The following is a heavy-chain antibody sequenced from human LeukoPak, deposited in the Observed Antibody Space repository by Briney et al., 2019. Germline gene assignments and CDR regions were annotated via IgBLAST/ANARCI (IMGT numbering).Heavy chain of an antibody. J-gene: IGHJ4*02. Sequence: GSLRLSCAASGFTFSSYGMHWVRQAPGKGLEWVAVISYDGSNKYYADSVKGRFTISRDNSKNTLYLQMNSLRAEDMAVYYCAYGAFLDYWGQGTLVTVSS. CDR1: GFTFSSYG. D-gene: IGHD4-17*01. V-gene: IGHV3-30*03. CDR3: AYGAFLDY. CDR2: ISYDGSNK.